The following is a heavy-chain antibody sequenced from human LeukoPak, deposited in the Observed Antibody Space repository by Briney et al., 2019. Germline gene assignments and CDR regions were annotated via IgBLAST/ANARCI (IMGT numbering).Heavy chain of an antibody. D-gene: IGHD2-2*01. J-gene: IGHJ5*02. CDR1: GGSFSGYY. CDR3: ERGLTRGYCSSTSCFRNPYNWFDP. Sequence: SETLSLTCAVYGGSFSGYYWSWIRQPPGKGLEWIGEINHSGSTNYNPSLKSRVTISVDTSKNQFSLKLSSVTAADTAVYYCERGLTRGYCSSTSCFRNPYNWFDPWGQGTLVTVSS. CDR2: INHSGST. V-gene: IGHV4-34*01.